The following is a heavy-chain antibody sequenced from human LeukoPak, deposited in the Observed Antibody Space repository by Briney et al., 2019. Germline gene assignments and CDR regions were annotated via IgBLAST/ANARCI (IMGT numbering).Heavy chain of an antibody. V-gene: IGHV4-59*11. CDR2: IYYSGST. CDR1: GGSISRHY. Sequence: SETLSFTCTVSGGSISRHYWSWIRQPPGKGLEWIGSIYYSGSTYYNPSLKSRVTISVDTSKNQFSLKLSSVTAADTAAYYCARGYYDSSGLDAFDIWGQGTMVTVSS. D-gene: IGHD3-22*01. CDR3: ARGYYDSSGLDAFDI. J-gene: IGHJ3*02.